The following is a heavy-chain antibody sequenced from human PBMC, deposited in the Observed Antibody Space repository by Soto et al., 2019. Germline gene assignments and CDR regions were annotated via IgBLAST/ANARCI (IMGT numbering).Heavy chain of an antibody. Sequence: PSETLSLTCAVYGGSFSGYYWSWIRQPPGKGLEWIGEINHSGSTNYNPSLKSRVTISVDTSKNQFSLKLSSVTAADTAVYYCARFLYYDFWSGYYTGSDYFDYWGQGTLVTVSS. D-gene: IGHD3-3*01. CDR3: ARFLYYDFWSGYYTGSDYFDY. J-gene: IGHJ4*02. CDR2: INHSGST. V-gene: IGHV4-34*01. CDR1: GGSFSGYY.